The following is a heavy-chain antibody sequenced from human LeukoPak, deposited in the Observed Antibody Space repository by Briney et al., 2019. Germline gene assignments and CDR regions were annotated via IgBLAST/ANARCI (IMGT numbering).Heavy chain of an antibody. CDR2: ISSTSTSI. Sequence: GGSLRLSCAASGFTFSSHTMNWVRQAPGKGLEWVSSISSTSTSIYHADSVKGRFTISRDNTKNSLYLQMNRLRAEDTAVYYCARGFRAFDFWAQGTVVTVSS. J-gene: IGHJ3*01. CDR3: ARGFRAFDF. V-gene: IGHV3-21*01. CDR1: GFTFSSHT.